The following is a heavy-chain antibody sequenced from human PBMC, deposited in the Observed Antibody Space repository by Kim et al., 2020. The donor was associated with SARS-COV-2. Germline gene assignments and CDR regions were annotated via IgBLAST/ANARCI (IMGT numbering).Heavy chain of an antibody. CDR2: IYYSGST. D-gene: IGHD3-3*01. CDR1: GGSISSGGYY. CDR3: ATAGRTFFGVVGAFDI. J-gene: IGHJ3*02. V-gene: IGHV4-31*03. Sequence: SETLSLTCTVSGGSISSGGYYWSWIRQHPGKGLEWIGYIYYSGSTYYNPSLKSRVTISVDTSKNQFSLKLSSVTAADTAVYYCATAGRTFFGVVGAFDICGQGTMVTVSS.